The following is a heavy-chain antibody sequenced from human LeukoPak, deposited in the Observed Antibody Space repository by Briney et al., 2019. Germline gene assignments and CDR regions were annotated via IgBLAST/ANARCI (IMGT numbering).Heavy chain of an antibody. CDR2: INPSSGGT. Sequence: ASVKVSCKASGYTFTGYYMHWVRQAPGRGLEWMGWINPSSGGTNYAQKFQGRVTMTRDTSISTAYMELSRLRSDDTAVYYCARDEYFDWSMYWFDPWGRGTLVTVSS. D-gene: IGHD3-9*01. CDR3: ARDEYFDWSMYWFDP. V-gene: IGHV1-2*02. CDR1: GYTFTGYY. J-gene: IGHJ5*02.